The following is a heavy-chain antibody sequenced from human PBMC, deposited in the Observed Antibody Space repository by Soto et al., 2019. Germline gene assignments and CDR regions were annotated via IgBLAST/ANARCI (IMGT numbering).Heavy chain of an antibody. D-gene: IGHD6-6*01. J-gene: IGHJ6*02. Sequence: PGESLKISCKDSGYSFTSYWIGWVRQMPGKGLEWMGIIYPGDSDTRYSPSFQGQVTISADKSISTAYLQWSSLKASDTAMYYCARFLIEQLARSYYYYGMDVWGQGTTVTVSS. V-gene: IGHV5-51*01. CDR2: IYPGDSDT. CDR3: ARFLIEQLARSYYYYGMDV. CDR1: GYSFTSYW.